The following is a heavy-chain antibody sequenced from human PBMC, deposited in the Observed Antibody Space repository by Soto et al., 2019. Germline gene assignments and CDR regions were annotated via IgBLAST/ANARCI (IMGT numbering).Heavy chain of an antibody. D-gene: IGHD3-10*01. CDR2: IYWNDDK. J-gene: IGHJ4*02. CDR3: AHRVGPQVGRFFDY. Sequence: QITLKESGPTLVKPTQTLTLTCTFSGFSLSTSEMGVGWIRQPPGKALEWLALIYWNDDKRYSPSLKSKLTITKDTSKNQVVLTMTNMDPVDTATYYCAHRVGPQVGRFFDYWGQGTLVTVFS. V-gene: IGHV2-5*01. CDR1: GFSLSTSEMG.